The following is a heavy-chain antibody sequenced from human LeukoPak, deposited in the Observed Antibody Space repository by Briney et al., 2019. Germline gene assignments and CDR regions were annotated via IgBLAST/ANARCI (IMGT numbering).Heavy chain of an antibody. D-gene: IGHD3-3*01. CDR3: ARITYDFWSGYYMPDDP. V-gene: IGHV1-18*01. J-gene: IGHJ5*02. CDR2: ISINNGNT. CDR1: GYTFTNYG. Sequence: GASVKVSCKASGYTFTNYGTSWVRQAPGQGLEWMGWISINNGNTDYAQKLRGRVTMTTDTSTSTAYMELRRLRSDDTAVYYCARITYDFWSGYYMPDDPWGQGTLVTVSS.